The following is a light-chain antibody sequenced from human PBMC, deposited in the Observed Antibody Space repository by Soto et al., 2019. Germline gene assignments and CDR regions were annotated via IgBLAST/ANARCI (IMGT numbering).Light chain of an antibody. CDR1: SSDVGGYKY. CDR3: SSYISSSTLYV. J-gene: IGLJ1*01. Sequence: QSALTQPASVSGSPGQSITISCTGTSSDVGGYKYVSWYQQHPDKAPKLMIYEVSNRPSGVSNRFSGSKSGNTASLTISGLQAEDEADYYCSSYISSSTLYVFGTGTKLTVL. V-gene: IGLV2-14*01. CDR2: EVS.